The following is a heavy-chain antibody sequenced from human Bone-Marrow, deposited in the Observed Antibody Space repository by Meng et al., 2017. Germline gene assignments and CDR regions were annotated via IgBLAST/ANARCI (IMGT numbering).Heavy chain of an antibody. D-gene: IGHD3-3*01. V-gene: IGHV3-7*01. CDR3: ARSRGYYDFWSGYPASYGMDV. CDR1: GFTFSSYW. Sequence: GGSLRLSCAASGFTFSSYWMSWVRQAPGKGLEWVANIKQDGSEKYYVDSVKGRFTISRDNAKNSLYLQMNSLRAEDTGVYYCARSRGYYDFWSGYPASYGMDVWGQGTTVTVSS. CDR2: IKQDGSEK. J-gene: IGHJ6*02.